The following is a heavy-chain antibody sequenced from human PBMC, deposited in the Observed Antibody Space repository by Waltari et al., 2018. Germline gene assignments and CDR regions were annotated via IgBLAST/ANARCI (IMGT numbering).Heavy chain of an antibody. CDR3: AVYGDSIYYFDY. CDR2: INPNSGGP. Sequence: QVQLVQSGAEVKKPGASVKVSCKASGYTFTGYYMHCVRQAPGQGLEWMGRINPNSGGPNYAQKLQGRVSMTRDTSISTAYMELSRLRSDDTAVYYCAVYGDSIYYFDYWGQGTLVTVSS. J-gene: IGHJ4*02. CDR1: GYTFTGYY. D-gene: IGHD4-17*01. V-gene: IGHV1-2*06.